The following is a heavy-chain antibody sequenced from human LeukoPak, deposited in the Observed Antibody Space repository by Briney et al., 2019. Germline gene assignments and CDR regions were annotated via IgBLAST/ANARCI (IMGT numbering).Heavy chain of an antibody. J-gene: IGHJ4*02. CDR3: AKLNYYDSSGYYDPDNYFDY. CDR1: GFTFSSYA. D-gene: IGHD3-22*01. CDR2: ISGSGGST. V-gene: IGHV3-23*01. Sequence: GGPLRLSCAASGFTFSSYAMSWVRQAPGKGLEWVSAISGSGGSTYYADSVKGRFTISRDNSKNTLYLQMNSLRAEDTAVYYCAKLNYYDSSGYYDPDNYFDYWGQGTLVTVSS.